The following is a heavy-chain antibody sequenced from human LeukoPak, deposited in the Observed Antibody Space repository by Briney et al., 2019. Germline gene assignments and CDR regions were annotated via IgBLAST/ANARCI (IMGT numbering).Heavy chain of an antibody. D-gene: IGHD6-19*01. CDR2: INPNSGGT. V-gene: IGHV1-2*02. CDR3: ARAYSSGWYEYFDL. CDR1: GYTFTGYY. J-gene: IGHJ2*01. Sequence: ASVKVSCKASGYTFTGYYIHWVRQAPGQGLVWMGWINPNSGGTNYAQKFQGRVTMTRDTSISTAYMELSRLRSDDTAVYYCARAYSSGWYEYFDLWGRGTLVTVSS.